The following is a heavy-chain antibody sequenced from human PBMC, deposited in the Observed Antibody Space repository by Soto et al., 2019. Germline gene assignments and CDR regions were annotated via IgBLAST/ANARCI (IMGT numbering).Heavy chain of an antibody. D-gene: IGHD5-12*01. CDR2: ISSSSGTI. V-gene: IGHV3-48*01. CDR1: GLTFSSYS. Sequence: GSLSLSCAASGLTFSSYSMNWVRQAPGKELEWISYISSSSGTIYYADSVKGRFTISRDNAKSIAYLQMNSLKTEDTAVYYCTAFVEMATIFAAHFDYWGQGTLVTVSS. CDR3: TAFVEMATIFAAHFDY. J-gene: IGHJ4*02.